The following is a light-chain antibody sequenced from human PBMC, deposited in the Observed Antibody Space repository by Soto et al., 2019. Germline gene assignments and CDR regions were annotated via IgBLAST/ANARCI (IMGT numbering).Light chain of an antibody. CDR3: CSYAGTYSWV. J-gene: IGLJ3*02. CDR1: SSDVGAYNY. V-gene: IGLV2-11*01. Sequence: QSVLTQPRSVSGSPGQSVTISCTGNSSDVGAYNYVSWYQHHPGKAPKVMIFDVSERPSGVPDRFSGSKSGNTASLTISGLQAEDEGDYYCCSYAGTYSWVFGGGTKVTVL. CDR2: DVS.